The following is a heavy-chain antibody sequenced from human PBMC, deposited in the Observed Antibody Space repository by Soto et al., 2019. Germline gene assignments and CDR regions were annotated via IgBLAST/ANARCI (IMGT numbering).Heavy chain of an antibody. V-gene: IGHV4-34*01. D-gene: IGHD6-13*01. Sequence: QFHLQQWGAGVLKPSETLSLTCAMSGGSFSGYYWSWIRQAPGKGLEWIGEINDSGSTNYSPSLQSRFTIVIDSSKKQFFLKLHSVTAAGTAVYCCARMLRSSWHRFATWGQGTLVTVSS. CDR1: GGSFSGYY. CDR3: ARMLRSSWHRFAT. CDR2: INDSGST. J-gene: IGHJ5*02.